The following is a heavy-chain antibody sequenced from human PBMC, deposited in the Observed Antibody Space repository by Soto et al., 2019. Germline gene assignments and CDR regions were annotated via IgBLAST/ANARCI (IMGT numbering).Heavy chain of an antibody. V-gene: IGHV3-23*01. J-gene: IGHJ4*02. CDR2: VSGDGYSI. Sequence: GGSLRLSCAASGFTFSTSVMTWVRQAPGKGLEWVTGVSGDGYSIYYADSVKGRFAISRDNSKNTLYLQMNSLRAEDTAFYYCAKARNGYTYGSFDYWGQGMLVTVSS. CDR3: AKARNGYTYGSFDY. D-gene: IGHD5-18*01. CDR1: GFTFSTSV.